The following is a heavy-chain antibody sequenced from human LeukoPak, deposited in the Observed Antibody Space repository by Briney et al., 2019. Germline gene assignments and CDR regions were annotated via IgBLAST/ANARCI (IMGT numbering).Heavy chain of an antibody. V-gene: IGHV3-66*01. CDR1: GFTVSINY. CDR3: ASIAVAGTRVS. J-gene: IGHJ4*02. Sequence: PGGSLRLSCAASGFTVSINYMSWVRQAPGKRLEWVSVIYSGGSTYYADSVKGRFTISRDNSKNTLYLQMNSLRAEDTAVYYCASIAVAGTRVSWGQGTLVTVSS. D-gene: IGHD6-19*01. CDR2: IYSGGST.